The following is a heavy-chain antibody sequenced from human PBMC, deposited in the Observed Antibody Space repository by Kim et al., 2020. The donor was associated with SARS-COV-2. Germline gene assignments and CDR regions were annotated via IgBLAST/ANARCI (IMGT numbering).Heavy chain of an antibody. Sequence: ASVKVSCKASGYTFTSYDINWVRQATGQGLEWMGWMNPNSGNTGYAQKFQGRVTMTRNTSISTAYMELSSLRSEDTAVYYCASLSMDSSGWYSYGAFDIWGQGTMVTVSS. CDR2: MNPNSGNT. J-gene: IGHJ3*02. CDR1: GYTFTSYD. D-gene: IGHD6-19*01. V-gene: IGHV1-8*01. CDR3: ASLSMDSSGWYSYGAFDI.